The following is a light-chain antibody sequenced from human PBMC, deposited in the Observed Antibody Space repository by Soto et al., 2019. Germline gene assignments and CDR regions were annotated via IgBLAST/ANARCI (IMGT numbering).Light chain of an antibody. V-gene: IGKV3-20*01. CDR1: QSVSSSY. CDR2: GAS. J-gene: IGKJ1*01. Sequence: EIVLTQSPGTLSFSPGERATLSCRASQSVSSSYLAWYQQKPGQAPRLLIYGASSRATGIPDRFSGSGPGTDFTLTISRLEPEDFAVYYCQQYGSSTWTFGQGTKVDIK. CDR3: QQYGSSTWT.